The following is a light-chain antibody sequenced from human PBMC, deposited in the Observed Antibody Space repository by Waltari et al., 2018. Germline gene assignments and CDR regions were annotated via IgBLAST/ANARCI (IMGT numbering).Light chain of an antibody. CDR1: SSDVVGYNY. CDR2: DVS. Sequence: QSALTQPASVSGSPGQSITISCTGHSSDVVGYNYVSWYQQHPGKAPKLMIYDVSNRPSGVSNRFSGSKSGNTAALTISGLQAEDEADYYCSSYISSSTLELFGGGTSLTVL. V-gene: IGLV2-14*03. J-gene: IGLJ2*01. CDR3: SSYISSSTLEL.